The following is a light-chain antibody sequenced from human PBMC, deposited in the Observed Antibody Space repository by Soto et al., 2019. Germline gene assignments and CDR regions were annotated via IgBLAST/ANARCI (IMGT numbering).Light chain of an antibody. V-gene: IGLV2-14*01. CDR1: SSDVGGYKY. CDR3: KSFTASNTLL. CDR2: EVS. Sequence: QSALTQPASVSGSPGQSITISCTGTSSDVGGYKYVSWYQQHPGKAPKLIIYEVSNRPSGVSNRFSGSKSGNTASLTISGLQPEDEADYYCKSFTASNTLLFGGGTKLTVL. J-gene: IGLJ2*01.